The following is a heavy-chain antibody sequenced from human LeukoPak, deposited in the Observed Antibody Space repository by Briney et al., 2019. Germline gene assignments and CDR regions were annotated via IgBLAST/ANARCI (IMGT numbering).Heavy chain of an antibody. J-gene: IGHJ4*02. CDR3: ARDATIAAPLMS. CDR2: IFHGVTT. V-gene: IGHV4-38-2*02. Sequence: SETLSLTCTVSGSSINTPYYWAWIRQPPGEGLEWIGNIFHGVTTFYNPSLMNRVAISVETSKNQFSLKLTSVTAADTAVYYCARDATIAAPLMSWGQGTLVIVSS. D-gene: IGHD6-13*01. CDR1: GSSINTPYY.